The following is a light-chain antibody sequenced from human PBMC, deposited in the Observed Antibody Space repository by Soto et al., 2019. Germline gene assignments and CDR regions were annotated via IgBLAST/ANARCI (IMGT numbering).Light chain of an antibody. CDR1: QSVSSY. V-gene: IGKV3-11*01. Sequence: DIVLTQFSVTLSSFQGERATLSCRASQSVSSYLAWYQQKPGQAPRLLIYDASNRATGIPARFSGSGSGTDFTLTISSLEPEDFAVYYCQQRSNWPRLTFGGGTKVDIK. J-gene: IGKJ4*01. CDR3: QQRSNWPRLT. CDR2: DAS.